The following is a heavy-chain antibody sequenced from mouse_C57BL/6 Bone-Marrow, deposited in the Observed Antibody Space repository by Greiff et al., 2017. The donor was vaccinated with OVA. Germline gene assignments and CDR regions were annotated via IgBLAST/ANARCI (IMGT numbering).Heavy chain of an antibody. Sequence: VQLQQSGAELVRPGTSVKMSCKASGYTFTNYWIGWAKQRPGHGLEWIGDIYPGGGYTNYNEKFKGKATLTADKSSSTAYMQFSSLTSEDSAIYYCARIYYGNSYAMDYWGQGTSVTVSS. CDR2: IYPGGGYT. J-gene: IGHJ4*01. CDR1: GYTFTNYW. CDR3: ARIYYGNSYAMDY. D-gene: IGHD2-1*01. V-gene: IGHV1-63*01.